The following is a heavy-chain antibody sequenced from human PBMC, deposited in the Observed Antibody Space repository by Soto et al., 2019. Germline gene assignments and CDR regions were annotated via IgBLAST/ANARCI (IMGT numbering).Heavy chain of an antibody. CDR2: ISYDGSNK. Sequence: LRLSCAASGFTFSSYAMHWVRQAPGKGLEWVAVISYDGSNKYYADSVKGRFTISRDNSKNTLYLQMNSLRAEDTAVYYCPQSIAVAGTSGEYFDYWGQGTLVTVSS. J-gene: IGHJ4*02. V-gene: IGHV3-30-3*01. CDR3: PQSIAVAGTSGEYFDY. CDR1: GFTFSSYA. D-gene: IGHD6-19*01.